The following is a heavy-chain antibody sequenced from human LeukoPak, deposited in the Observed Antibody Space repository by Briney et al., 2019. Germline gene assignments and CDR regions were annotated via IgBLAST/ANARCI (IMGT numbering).Heavy chain of an antibody. Sequence: SETLSLTCTVSGGSISSYYWSWIRQPPGKGLEWIGYIYYSGSTNYNPSLKSRVTISVDTSKNQFSLKLSSVTAADTAMYYCARVHVGAIPLYYMDVWGKGTTVTVSS. CDR1: GGSISSYY. J-gene: IGHJ6*03. CDR3: ARVHVGAIPLYYMDV. V-gene: IGHV4-59*08. D-gene: IGHD1-26*01. CDR2: IYYSGST.